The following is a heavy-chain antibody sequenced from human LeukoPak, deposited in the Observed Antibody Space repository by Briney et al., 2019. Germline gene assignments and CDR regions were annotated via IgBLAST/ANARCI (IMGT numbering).Heavy chain of an antibody. CDR3: AKGGSGSYYYLSDY. CDR1: GFTFSSYA. V-gene: IGHV3-23*01. D-gene: IGHD1-26*01. Sequence: PGRSLRLSCAASGFTFSSYAMHWVRQAPGKGLEWVSAISGSGGSTYYADSVKGRFTISRDNSKNTLYLQMNSLRAEDTAVYYCAKGGSGSYYYLSDYWGQGTLVTVSS. CDR2: ISGSGGST. J-gene: IGHJ4*02.